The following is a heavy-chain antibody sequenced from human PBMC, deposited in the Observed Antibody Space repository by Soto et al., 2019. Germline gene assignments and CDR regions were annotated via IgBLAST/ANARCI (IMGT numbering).Heavy chain of an antibody. Sequence: PSVTMSLTCTGADCSSSGYYVSLRLQHPGKGLAWIGYIHYSGSTDYNPSLKSRVTISVDTSKNQFSLKLNSVTAADTAVYYCARGGPSSKWLDPWGQGTLVTVSS. CDR2: IHYSGST. J-gene: IGHJ5*02. CDR3: ARGGPSSKWLDP. CDR1: DCSSSGYY. V-gene: IGHV4-59*01. D-gene: IGHD3-10*01.